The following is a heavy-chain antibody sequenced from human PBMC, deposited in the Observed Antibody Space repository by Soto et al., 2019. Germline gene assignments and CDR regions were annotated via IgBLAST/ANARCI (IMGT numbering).Heavy chain of an antibody. CDR1: GGSISSGGYS. D-gene: IGHD1-26*01. Sequence: QLQLQESGSGLVKPSQTLSLTCAVSGGSISSGGYSWSWIRQPPGKGLEWIGYIYHSGSTYYNPSLKSRVTLSVDRSKNQFSLKLSSVTAADTAVYYCARGGRELQFFFALTVPEFDYWGQGTLVTVSS. J-gene: IGHJ4*02. CDR3: ARGGRELQFFFALTVPEFDY. CDR2: IYHSGST. V-gene: IGHV4-30-2*01.